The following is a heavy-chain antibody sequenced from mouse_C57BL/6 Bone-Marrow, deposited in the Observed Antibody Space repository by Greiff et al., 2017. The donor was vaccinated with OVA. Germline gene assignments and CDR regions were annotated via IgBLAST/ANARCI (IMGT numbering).Heavy chain of an antibody. V-gene: IGHV4-1*01. CDR1: GIAFSRYW. Sequence: EVKLVESGGGLVQPGGSLKLSCAASGIAFSRYWMSLVRRAPGKGLEWIGEINPDSSTINYAPSLKDKVIISRDNAKNTLYLQMSKVRSEDTALYYCARLHYYAMDDWGQGTSVTASS. CDR2: INPDSSTI. CDR3: ARLHYYAMDD. J-gene: IGHJ4*01.